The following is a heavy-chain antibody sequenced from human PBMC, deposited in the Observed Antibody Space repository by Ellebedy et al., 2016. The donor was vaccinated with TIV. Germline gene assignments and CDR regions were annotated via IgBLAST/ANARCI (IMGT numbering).Heavy chain of an antibody. D-gene: IGHD4-17*01. CDR1: GYNFSNNW. Sequence: GESLKTSCKISGYNFSNNWISWVRHKPGKGLEWMGRIHPSDSDTDYRPSFRGHVTMSVDKSISFAFLQWSSLQASDTAMYYCARRGDSDFDSWGQGTVATVSP. V-gene: IGHV5-10-1*01. J-gene: IGHJ4*02. CDR3: ARRGDSDFDS. CDR2: IHPSDSDT.